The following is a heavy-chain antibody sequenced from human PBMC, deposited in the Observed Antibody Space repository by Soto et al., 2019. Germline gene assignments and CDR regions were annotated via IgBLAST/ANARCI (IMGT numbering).Heavy chain of an antibody. J-gene: IGHJ4*02. Sequence: EVQLVESGGGLVQPGGSLRLSCAASGFTFTSFGMTWVRQAPGGGPEWVSHITSGGSVILYADSVKGRVTISRDNSKNSRYLEMNSLSAEGPAVYSCARDEDGSYGFDYWGQGTLVNVSS. D-gene: IGHD5-18*01. CDR3: ARDEDGSYGFDY. CDR1: GFTFTSFG. CDR2: ITSGGSVI. V-gene: IGHV3-48*04.